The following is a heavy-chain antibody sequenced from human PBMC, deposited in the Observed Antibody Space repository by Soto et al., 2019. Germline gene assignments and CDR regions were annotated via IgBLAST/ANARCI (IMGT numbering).Heavy chain of an antibody. J-gene: IGHJ4*02. Sequence: PGGSLRLSCAAAGFTFSSYGMHWVRQAPGKGLEWVAVIWYDGSNKYYADSVKGRFTISRDNSKNTLYLQMNSLRAEDTAVYYCARDHSYYYDSSGYPDYWGQGTLVTVSS. CDR1: GFTFSSYG. V-gene: IGHV3-33*01. D-gene: IGHD3-22*01. CDR3: ARDHSYYYDSSGYPDY. CDR2: IWYDGSNK.